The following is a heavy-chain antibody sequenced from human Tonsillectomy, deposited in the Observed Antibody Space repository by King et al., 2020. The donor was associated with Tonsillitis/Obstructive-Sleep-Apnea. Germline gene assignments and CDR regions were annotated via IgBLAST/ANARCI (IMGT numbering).Heavy chain of an antibody. CDR2: IYYSGST. V-gene: IGHV4-59*01. CDR1: GGSISIYY. D-gene: IGHD3-9*01. CDR3: ARLRYDILTGYSNDYYYYYMDV. Sequence: VQLQESGPGLVKPSETLSLTCTVSGGSISIYYWSWIRQPPGKGLEWIGYIYYSGSTNYNPSLKIRFTISVDTSNNQFSLKLISVTAADTAVYYCARLRYDILTGYSNDYYYYYMDVWGKGTTVTVSS. J-gene: IGHJ6*03.